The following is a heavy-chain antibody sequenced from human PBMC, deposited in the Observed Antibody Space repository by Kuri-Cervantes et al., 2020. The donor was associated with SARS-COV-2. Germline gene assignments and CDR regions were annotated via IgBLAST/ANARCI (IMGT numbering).Heavy chain of an antibody. CDR3: ARWGRWQQLVEGYFDY. V-gene: IGHV3-23*01. CDR1: GFSFSSYA. CDR2: ISGSGDNT. Sequence: GGSLRLSCAASGFSFSSYAMSWVRQAPGKGLEWVSAISGSGDNTYYADSVKGRFTISRDNFKNTLYLQMNSLRAEDTAVYYCARWGRWQQLVEGYFDYWGQGTLVTVSS. J-gene: IGHJ4*02. D-gene: IGHD6-13*01.